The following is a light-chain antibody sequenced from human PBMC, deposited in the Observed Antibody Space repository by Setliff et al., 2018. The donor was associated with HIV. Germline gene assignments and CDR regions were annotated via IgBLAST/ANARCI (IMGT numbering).Light chain of an antibody. CDR1: RSDIGAYSY. Sequence: QCVLTQPASVSGSPGQSITISCTGSRSDIGAYSYVSWYQHHPGKVPKLIISEVNKRPSGVSARFSGSRTGNTASLTISGLQAEDESDYYCTSYTTSSTLVFGGGTKVTVL. CDR2: EVN. CDR3: TSYTTSSTLV. J-gene: IGLJ2*01. V-gene: IGLV2-14*01.